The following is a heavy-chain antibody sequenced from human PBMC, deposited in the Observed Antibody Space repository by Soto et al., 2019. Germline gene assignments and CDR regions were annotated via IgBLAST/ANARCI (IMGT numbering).Heavy chain of an antibody. CDR3: VRDYLWFGHPFDF. CDR1: GFTFRSYE. D-gene: IGHD3-10*01. V-gene: IGHV3-48*03. CDR2: INKGATTL. Sequence: VGSLRLSGAASGFTFRSYEMNWVRQAPGKGLQWIAYINKGATTLYYAESVKGRFTISRDDAKNSLYLQMNSLRAEDTAVYYCVRDYLWFGHPFDFWGQGTLVTVSS. J-gene: IGHJ4*02.